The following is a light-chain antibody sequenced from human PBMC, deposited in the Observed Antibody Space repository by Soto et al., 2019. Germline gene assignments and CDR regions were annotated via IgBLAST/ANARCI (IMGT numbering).Light chain of an antibody. CDR3: QQYYRSSIT. Sequence: DIQMTRSPSTLSASFGDRVTITCRASQSLNNYLAWYQQKPGKAPKLLIYDASTLERGVPSRFSGTGSGTEFTLTISSLQPDDFATYYCQQYYRSSITFGQGTRLEIK. CDR1: QSLNNY. V-gene: IGKV1-5*01. CDR2: DAS. J-gene: IGKJ5*01.